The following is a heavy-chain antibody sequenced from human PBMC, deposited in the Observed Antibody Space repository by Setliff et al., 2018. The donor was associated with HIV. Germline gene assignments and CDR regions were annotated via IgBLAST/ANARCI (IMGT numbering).Heavy chain of an antibody. CDR3: ARDRIPSKWLLESDY. CDR2: IDPSSGVT. D-gene: IGHD3-22*01. J-gene: IGHJ4*02. V-gene: IGHV1-2*06. CDR1: GYTFSDFY. Sequence: ASVKVSCKASGYTFSDFYMHWVRQAPGQGPQWMGRIDPSSGVTGYAQKFQGRVTMTRDTSISTAYMELRSLRSDDTAVYYCARDRIPSKWLLESDYWGQGTLVTV.